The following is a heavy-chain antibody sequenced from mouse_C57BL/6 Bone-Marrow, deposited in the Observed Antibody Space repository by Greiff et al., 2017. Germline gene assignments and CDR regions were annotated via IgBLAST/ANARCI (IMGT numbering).Heavy chain of an antibody. V-gene: IGHV1-59*01. J-gene: IGHJ4*01. CDR2: IDPSDSYT. CDR1: GYTFTSYW. CDR3: ARRPCLYAMDY. Sequence: QVQLQQPGAELVRPGTSVKLSCKASGYTFTSYWMHWVKQRPGQGLEWIGVIDPSDSYTNYNQKFKGKATLTVDTSSSTAYMQLSSLTSEDSAVYYGARRPCLYAMDYWGQGTSVTVSS.